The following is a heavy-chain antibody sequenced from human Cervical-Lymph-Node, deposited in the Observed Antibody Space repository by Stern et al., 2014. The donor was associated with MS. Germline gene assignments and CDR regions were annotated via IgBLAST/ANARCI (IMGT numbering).Heavy chain of an antibody. Sequence: VQLGQSGPDVKRPGESLKISCQASGYTFTSYWIGWVRQMPGKGLEWIAIIFPGGSDIRYSPSFQGQVTISADKSSSTAYLQWNNLKASDTAIYYCARQRYFDYWGQGTLVTVSS. CDR3: ARQRYFDY. V-gene: IGHV5-51*01. CDR1: GYTFTSYW. CDR2: IFPGGSDI. J-gene: IGHJ4*02.